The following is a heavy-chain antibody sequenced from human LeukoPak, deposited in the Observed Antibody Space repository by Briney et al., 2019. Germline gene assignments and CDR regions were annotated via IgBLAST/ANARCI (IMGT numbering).Heavy chain of an antibody. Sequence: PSETLSLTCSVFSGSLIAYYWTWIRQPPGKGLEWIGYVYYSGRTKYNPSLQSRLTISLDKSNNHFSLQLSSVTTADTAVYYCGRLVDPDNSGAPDTFDVWGQGTMVTVSS. D-gene: IGHD3-22*01. J-gene: IGHJ3*01. CDR2: VYYSGRT. CDR3: GRLVDPDNSGAPDTFDV. CDR1: SGSLIAYY. V-gene: IGHV4-59*01.